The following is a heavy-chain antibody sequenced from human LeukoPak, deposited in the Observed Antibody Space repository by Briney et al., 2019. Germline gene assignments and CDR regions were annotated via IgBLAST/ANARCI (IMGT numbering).Heavy chain of an antibody. CDR3: ATPLYYYDSSGYYYFDY. V-gene: IGHV4-39*01. D-gene: IGHD3-22*01. J-gene: IGHJ4*02. Sequence: PSETLSLTCTVSGGSISSSSYYWGWIRQPPGKGLEWIGSIYYSGGTYYNPSLKSRVTISVDTSKNQFSLKLSSVTAADTAVYYCATPLYYYDSSGYYYFDYWGQGTLVTVSS. CDR1: GGSISSSSYY. CDR2: IYYSGGT.